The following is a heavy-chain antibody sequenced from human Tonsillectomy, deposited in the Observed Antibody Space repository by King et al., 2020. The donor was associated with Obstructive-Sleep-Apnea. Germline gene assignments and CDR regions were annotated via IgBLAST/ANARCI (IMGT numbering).Heavy chain of an antibody. D-gene: IGHD6-6*01. CDR2: ITYDGSNK. V-gene: IGHV3-30*02. J-gene: IGHJ4*02. CDR1: GFTFSNYG. CDR3: AKRGSSADFDY. Sequence: VQLVESGGGVVQPGKSLRRSCAASGFTFSNYGMTWVRQAPGKGLEWGALITYDGSNKYYAEFVKGRFIISRDNSKNTLYLQMNTLRPENTAVYYCAKRGSSADFDYWGQGTLVTVSS.